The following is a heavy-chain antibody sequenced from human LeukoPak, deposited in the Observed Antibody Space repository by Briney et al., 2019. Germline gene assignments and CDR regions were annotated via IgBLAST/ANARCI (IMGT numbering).Heavy chain of an antibody. D-gene: IGHD3-10*01. CDR1: GGSISSYY. V-gene: IGHV4-59*01. Sequence: SETLSLTCTVSGGSISSYYWGWIRQPPGKGLEWIGYIYYTRSTNYNPSLKSRVTISVDTSKNQFSLKLSSATAADTAVYYCARVDLFYYGSGSYDRWYFDLWGRGTLVTVSS. CDR3: ARVDLFYYGSGSYDRWYFDL. J-gene: IGHJ2*01. CDR2: IYYTRST.